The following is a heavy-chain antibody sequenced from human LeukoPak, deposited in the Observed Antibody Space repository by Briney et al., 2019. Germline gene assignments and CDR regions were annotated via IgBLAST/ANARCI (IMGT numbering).Heavy chain of an antibody. J-gene: IGHJ4*02. CDR1: GGSFSGYY. CDR3: ARGYTKQWLAKSPDDY. Sequence: SETLSLTCAVYGGSFSGYYWSWIRQPPGKGLEWIGEINHSGSTNYNPSLKSRVTISVDTSKNQFSLKLSSVTAADTAVYYCARGYTKQWLAKSPDDYWGQGTLVTVSS. D-gene: IGHD6-19*01. CDR2: INHSGST. V-gene: IGHV4-34*01.